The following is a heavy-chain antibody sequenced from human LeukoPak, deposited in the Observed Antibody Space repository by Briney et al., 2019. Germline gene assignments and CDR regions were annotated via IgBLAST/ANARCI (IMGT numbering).Heavy chain of an antibody. D-gene: IGHD4-23*01. CDR1: GYTFTRFG. CDR3: ARDNSVEDTAWWFDP. Sequence: ASVKVSCKASGYTFTRFGISWVRQAPGQGLEWMGWISPYSGNTDYAQKVQGRVTMTTDTSTSTAYMELRSLRSDDTAVYYCARDNSVEDTAWWFDPWGQGTLVTVSS. J-gene: IGHJ5*02. CDR2: ISPYSGNT. V-gene: IGHV1-18*01.